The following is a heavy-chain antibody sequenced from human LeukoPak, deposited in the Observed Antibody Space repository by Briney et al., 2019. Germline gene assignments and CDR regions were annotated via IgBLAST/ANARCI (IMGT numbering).Heavy chain of an antibody. Sequence: SETLSLTCTVSGGSISSYYWSWIRQPAGKGLEWIGRIYTSGSTNYNPSLKSRVTMSVGTSKNQFSLKLSSVTAADTAVYYCAREGYYYGSGSYRWFDPWGQGTLVTVSS. D-gene: IGHD3-10*01. V-gene: IGHV4-4*07. J-gene: IGHJ5*02. CDR1: GGSISSYY. CDR3: AREGYYYGSGSYRWFDP. CDR2: IYTSGST.